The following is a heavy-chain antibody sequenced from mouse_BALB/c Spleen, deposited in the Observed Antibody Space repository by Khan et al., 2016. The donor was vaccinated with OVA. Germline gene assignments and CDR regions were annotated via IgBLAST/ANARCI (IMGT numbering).Heavy chain of an antibody. CDR1: GYTFTSYY. CDR2: INPSNGGP. J-gene: IGHJ3*01. D-gene: IGHD3-2*01. Sequence: QVQLQQSGAELVKPGASVKLSCKASGYTFTSYYMYWLKQRPGQGLEWIGEINPSNGGPNFNEKFKSKATLAVDKSSSTAYMQLSSLTSEDSAVSYGTRRGTARATLWFAYWGQGTLVTVSA. V-gene: IGHV1S81*02. CDR3: TRRGTARATLWFAY.